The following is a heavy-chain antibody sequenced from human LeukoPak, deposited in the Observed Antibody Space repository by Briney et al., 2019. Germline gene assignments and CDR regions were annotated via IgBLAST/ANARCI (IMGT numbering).Heavy chain of an antibody. J-gene: IGHJ4*02. Sequence: GASVKVSCKASGYTFTGYYMHWVRQAPGQGLEWMGWINPNSGGTNYAQKFQGRVTMTRDTSISTAYMELSRLRSDDTAVYYCARVGRDYDFWSGCYSYWGQGTLVTVSS. CDR2: INPNSGGT. CDR1: GYTFTGYY. V-gene: IGHV1-2*02. D-gene: IGHD3-3*01. CDR3: ARVGRDYDFWSGCYSY.